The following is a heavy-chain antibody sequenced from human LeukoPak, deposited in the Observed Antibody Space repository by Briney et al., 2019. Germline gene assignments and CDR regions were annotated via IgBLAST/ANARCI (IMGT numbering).Heavy chain of an antibody. V-gene: IGHV1-2*02. CDR3: AREMTPVGGSPLIWFDP. Sequence: GASVKVSCKTSGYTFTGHYMHWVRQAPGQGLEWMGWINPNSGATKSAQKFQGRVTMTRDTSITTAYMELYSLRSDDTALYYRAREMTPVGGSPLIWFDPWGQGTLVTVSS. D-gene: IGHD4-23*01. J-gene: IGHJ5*02. CDR1: GYTFTGHY. CDR2: INPNSGAT.